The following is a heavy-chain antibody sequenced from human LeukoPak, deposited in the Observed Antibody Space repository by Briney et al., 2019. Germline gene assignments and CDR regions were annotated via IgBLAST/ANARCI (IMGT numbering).Heavy chain of an antibody. CDR3: AKDHPMVRGVSWFDP. V-gene: IGHV3-23*01. CDR2: ISGSGGST. J-gene: IGHJ5*02. D-gene: IGHD3-10*01. Sequence: QAGGSLRLSCAASGFTFSSYAMSWVRQAPGKGLEWVSAISGSGGSTYYADSVKGRFTISRDNSKNTLYLQMNSLRADDTAVYYCAKDHPMVRGVSWFDPWGQGTLVTVSS. CDR1: GFTFSSYA.